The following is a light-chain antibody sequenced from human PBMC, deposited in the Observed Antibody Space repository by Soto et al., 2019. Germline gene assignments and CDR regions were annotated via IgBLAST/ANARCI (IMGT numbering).Light chain of an antibody. Sequence: DIQMTQSPSTLSASVGDRVTITCRASQSVSNWLAWYQQKPGKAPELLSYDASSLESGVPSRFSGSGSGTEFTLNISGLQPDDFATYVCQQYHSYSWTFGQGPKMEIK. CDR2: DAS. V-gene: IGKV1-5*01. CDR1: QSVSNW. CDR3: QQYHSYSWT. J-gene: IGKJ1*01.